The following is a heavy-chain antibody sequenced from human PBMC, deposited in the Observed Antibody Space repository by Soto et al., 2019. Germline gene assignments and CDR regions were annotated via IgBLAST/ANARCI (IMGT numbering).Heavy chain of an antibody. V-gene: IGHV3-30*18. CDR3: AKVKIAIVTQYYYFDY. CDR2: ISYDGSNK. CDR1: GFTFSSYG. D-gene: IGHD2-21*01. J-gene: IGHJ4*02. Sequence: GGSLRLSXAASGFTFSSYGMHWVRQAPGKGLEWVAVISYDGSNKYYADSVKGRFTISRDNSKNTLYLQMNSLRAEDTAVYYCAKVKIAIVTQYYYFDYWGQGTLVTVSS.